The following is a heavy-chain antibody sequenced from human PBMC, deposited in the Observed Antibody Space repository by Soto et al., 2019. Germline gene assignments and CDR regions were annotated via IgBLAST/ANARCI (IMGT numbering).Heavy chain of an antibody. V-gene: IGHV4-59*12. Sequence: SETLSLTCTVSGGSISSYYWSWIRQPPGKGLEWIGYIHYSGSTNYNPSLKSRVTISADTSKNQFSLQLSSVTAADTAVYYCAAPDYDFWSGLRSYYYYYMDVWGKGTTVTVSS. J-gene: IGHJ6*03. CDR1: GGSISSYY. CDR2: IHYSGST. CDR3: AAPDYDFWSGLRSYYYYYMDV. D-gene: IGHD3-3*01.